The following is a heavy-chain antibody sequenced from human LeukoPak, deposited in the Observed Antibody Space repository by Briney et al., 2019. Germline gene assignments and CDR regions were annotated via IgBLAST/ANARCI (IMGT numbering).Heavy chain of an antibody. V-gene: IGHV4-34*01. Sequence: SETLSLTCAVYGGSFSGYYWSWIRQPPGKGLGWIGEINHSGSTNYNPSLKSRVTISVDTSKNQFSLKLSSVTAADTAVYYCARGLRYYDILTGYYTYYFDYWGQGTLVTVSS. CDR2: INHSGST. CDR1: GGSFSGYY. CDR3: ARGLRYYDILTGYYTYYFDY. J-gene: IGHJ4*02. D-gene: IGHD3-9*01.